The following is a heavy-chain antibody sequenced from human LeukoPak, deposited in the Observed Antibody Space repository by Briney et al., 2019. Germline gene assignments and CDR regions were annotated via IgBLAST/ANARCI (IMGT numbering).Heavy chain of an antibody. CDR1: GFTFSSYS. D-gene: IGHD2-15*01. V-gene: IGHV3-21*01. CDR3: ASIDDY. Sequence: GGSLRLSCTASGFTFSSYSMNWVRQAPGKGLEWVSSLSSSSSYIYYADSAKGRFTISRDNAKNSLYLQMNSLRAEDTAVYYCASIDDYWGQGTLVTVSS. J-gene: IGHJ4*02. CDR2: LSSSSSYI.